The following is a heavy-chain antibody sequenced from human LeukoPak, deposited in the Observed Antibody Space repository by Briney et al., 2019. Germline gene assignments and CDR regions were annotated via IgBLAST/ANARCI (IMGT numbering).Heavy chain of an antibody. V-gene: IGHV1-69*13. Sequence: WASVKVSCKASGGTFSSYAISWVRQAPGQGLEWMGGIIPIFGTANYAQKFQGRVTITADDSTSTAYMELSSLRSEDTAVYYCAGSTVTRLADYFQHWGQGTLVTVSS. CDR1: GGTFSSYA. J-gene: IGHJ1*01. CDR3: AGSTVTRLADYFQH. CDR2: IIPIFGTA. D-gene: IGHD4-17*01.